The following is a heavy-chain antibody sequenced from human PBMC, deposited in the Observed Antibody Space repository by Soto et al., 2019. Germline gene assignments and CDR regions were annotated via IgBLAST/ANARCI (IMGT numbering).Heavy chain of an antibody. CDR3: ARDSGRYYYDSSGSIDY. J-gene: IGHJ4*02. V-gene: IGHV1-69*13. CDR2: IIPIFGTA. CDR1: GGTFSSYS. Sequence: ASVKVSCKASGGTFSSYSISWVRQAPGQGLEWMGGIIPIFGTANYAQKFQGRVTITADESTSTAYMELSSLRSEDTAVYYCARDSGRYYYDSSGSIDYWGQGTLVTVSS. D-gene: IGHD3-22*01.